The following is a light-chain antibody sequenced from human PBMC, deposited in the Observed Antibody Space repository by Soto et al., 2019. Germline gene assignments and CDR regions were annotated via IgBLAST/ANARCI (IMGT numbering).Light chain of an antibody. CDR1: QHVTTTY. CDR3: QQYDSPFT. Sequence: IVLTQSPATLSLSPGERATLSCTASQHVTTTYIAWYQQKFGQAPRLLIYGASTRATGTPDRFTGGGFGTDFTLTISRVEPEDFAVYYCQQYDSPFTFGGGNKVEMK. V-gene: IGKV3-20*01. J-gene: IGKJ4*01. CDR2: GAS.